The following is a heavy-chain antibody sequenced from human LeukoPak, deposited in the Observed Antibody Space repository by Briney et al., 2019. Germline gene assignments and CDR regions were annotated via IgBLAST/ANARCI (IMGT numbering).Heavy chain of an antibody. CDR1: GFILSTYW. Sequence: GGSLRLSCAPSGFILSTYWMHWVRQAPGEGLVWVSRINNDGSSTTYADSVKGRFTLSRDSAKNTLYLKMNSLRAEDTAVFFCSRGPFPTAGVPETWGQGTLVTVSS. CDR3: SRGPFPTAGVPET. D-gene: IGHD2-8*01. V-gene: IGHV3-74*01. J-gene: IGHJ5*02. CDR2: INNDGSST.